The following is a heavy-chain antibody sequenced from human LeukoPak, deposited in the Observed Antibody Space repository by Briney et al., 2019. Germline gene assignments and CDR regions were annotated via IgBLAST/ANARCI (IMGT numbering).Heavy chain of an antibody. D-gene: IGHD4-17*01. V-gene: IGHV3-30*02. CDR1: GFTFSSYG. Sequence: GGSLRLSCAASGFTFSSYGMHWVRQAPGKGLEWVAFIRYGGSNKYYADSVKGRFTISRDNSKNTLYLLMNSLRAEDTAVYYCAKDKDYGDYVFDYWGQGTLVTVSS. CDR2: IRYGGSNK. J-gene: IGHJ4*02. CDR3: AKDKDYGDYVFDY.